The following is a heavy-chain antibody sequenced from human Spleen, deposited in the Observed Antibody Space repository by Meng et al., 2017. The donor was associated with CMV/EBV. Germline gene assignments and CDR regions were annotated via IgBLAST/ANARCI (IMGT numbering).Heavy chain of an antibody. CDR2: INHSGSS. Sequence: LRLSCAVYGGSFNDYYWSWIRQPPGKGLEWIGEINHSGSSNYNPSLKSRVTISVDTSKNQSSLKLSSVTAADTAVYYCARGPTFITILGMVIKASGRAKGYGMDVWGQGTTVTVSS. CDR1: GGSFNDYY. J-gene: IGHJ6*02. D-gene: IGHD3-3*01. CDR3: ARGPTFITILGMVIKASGRAKGYGMDV. V-gene: IGHV4-34*01.